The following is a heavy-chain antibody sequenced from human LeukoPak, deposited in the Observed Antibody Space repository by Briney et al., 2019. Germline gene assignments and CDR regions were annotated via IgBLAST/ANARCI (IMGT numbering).Heavy chain of an antibody. CDR3: ARDLHGSGTWDWFDP. D-gene: IGHD3-10*01. CDR1: GGSISSYY. CDR2: IYASGNT. J-gene: IGHJ5*02. V-gene: IGHV4-4*07. Sequence: SEPLSLTCPVSGGSISSYYWSWIRPPAGRRLEWIGRIYASGNTNYNPSLKSRVTMSVDTSKNQFSLNLSSVTAADTAVYYCARDLHGSGTWDWFDPWGQGTLVTVSS.